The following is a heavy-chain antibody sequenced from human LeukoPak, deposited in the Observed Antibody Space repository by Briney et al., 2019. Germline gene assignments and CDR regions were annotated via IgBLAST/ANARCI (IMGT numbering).Heavy chain of an antibody. CDR1: GFTFSSYG. D-gene: IGHD3-10*01. CDR3: AKGAGSYNYYYYYMDV. V-gene: IGHV3-23*01. Sequence: PGGTLRLSCAASGFTFSSYGMSWVRQAPGKGLEWVSAISGSGGSTYYADSVKGRFTISRDNSKNTLYLQMNSLRAEDTAVYYCAKGAGSYNYYYYYMDVWGKGTTVTISS. CDR2: ISGSGGST. J-gene: IGHJ6*03.